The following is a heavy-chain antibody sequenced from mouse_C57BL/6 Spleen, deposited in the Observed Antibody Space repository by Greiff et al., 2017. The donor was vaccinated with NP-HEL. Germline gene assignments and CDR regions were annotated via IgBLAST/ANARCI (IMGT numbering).Heavy chain of an antibody. CDR2: IDPSDSYT. Sequence: QVQLQQPGAELVKPGASVKLSCKASGYTFTSYWMQWVNQRPGQGLEWIGEIDPSDSYTNYNQKFKGKATLTVDTSSSTAYMQLSSLTSEDSAVYYCARGDYWGQGTTLTVSS. CDR1: GYTFTSYW. V-gene: IGHV1-50*01. J-gene: IGHJ2*01. CDR3: ARGDY.